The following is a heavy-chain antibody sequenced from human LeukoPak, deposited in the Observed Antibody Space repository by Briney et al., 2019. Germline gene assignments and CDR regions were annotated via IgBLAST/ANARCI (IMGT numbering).Heavy chain of an antibody. CDR2: IKQDGLER. CDR3: RSGIHY. J-gene: IGHJ4*02. Sequence: GGSLRLSCAGSGFTFSKSWMSWVRQAPGKGLEWVANIKQDGLERHYMDSVKGRFTISRDNAESSMTLQMNSLRVEDTAVYYCRSGIHYWGQGTLVTVSS. V-gene: IGHV3-7*01. D-gene: IGHD1-14*01. CDR1: GFTFSKSW.